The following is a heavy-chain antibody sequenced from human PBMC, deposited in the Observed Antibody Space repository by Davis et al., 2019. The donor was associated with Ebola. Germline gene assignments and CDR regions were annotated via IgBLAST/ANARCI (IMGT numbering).Heavy chain of an antibody. CDR3: ARGHTYGRWDDWFDP. V-gene: IGHV1-18*01. CDR1: GYTFKNSA. J-gene: IGHJ5*02. D-gene: IGHD5-18*01. CDR2: ISAYNGNT. Sequence: ASVKVSCKASGYTFKNSAISWVRQAPGQGLEWMGWISAYNGNTAYAQILQGRVTMTTDTSTGTAYMELSRLRSDDTAVYYCARGHTYGRWDDWFDPWGQGTLVTVSS.